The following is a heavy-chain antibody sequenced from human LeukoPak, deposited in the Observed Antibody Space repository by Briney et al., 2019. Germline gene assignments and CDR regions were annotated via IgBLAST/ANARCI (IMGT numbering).Heavy chain of an antibody. CDR3: AKSLFTSATGTGRAFHI. CDR1: GFTFSGYG. D-gene: IGHD1-1*01. CDR2: ISSSSNYI. Sequence: GGSLRLSCAASGFTFSGYGMNWVRQAPGRGLEWVSSISSSSNYIYYADSVKGRFTISRDNSKNTLYLQMTSLRAEDTAEYYCAKSLFTSATGTGRAFHIWGQGTMVTVSS. J-gene: IGHJ3*02. V-gene: IGHV3-21*04.